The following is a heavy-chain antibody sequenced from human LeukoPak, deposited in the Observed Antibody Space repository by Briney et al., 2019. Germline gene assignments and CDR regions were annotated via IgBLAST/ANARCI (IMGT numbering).Heavy chain of an antibody. CDR2: INSDGSST. Sequence: PGGPLRLSCAASGFTFSPYWMYWVRQAPGKGLVWVSRINSDGSSTSYADSVKGRFTISRDNAKNTLYLQMNSLRAEDTAVYYCSSLYSPGAFDIWGQGTVVTVSS. CDR3: SSLYSPGAFDI. V-gene: IGHV3-74*01. J-gene: IGHJ3*02. CDR1: GFTFSPYW. D-gene: IGHD5-12*01.